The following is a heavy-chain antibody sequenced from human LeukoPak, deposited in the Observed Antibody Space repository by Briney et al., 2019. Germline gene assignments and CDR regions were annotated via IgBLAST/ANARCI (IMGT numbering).Heavy chain of an antibody. CDR2: ISDSGGST. V-gene: IGHV3-23*01. J-gene: IGHJ4*02. Sequence: GGSLRLSCAASGFTFSSYGLTWVRQAPGKGLEWVSTISDSGGSTYYADSVKGRFTISRDNSKNTLYLQMNSLRAEDTAVYYCAKGKQQLVHYFDYWGQGTLVTVSS. CDR1: GFTFSSYG. CDR3: AKGKQQLVHYFDY. D-gene: IGHD6-13*01.